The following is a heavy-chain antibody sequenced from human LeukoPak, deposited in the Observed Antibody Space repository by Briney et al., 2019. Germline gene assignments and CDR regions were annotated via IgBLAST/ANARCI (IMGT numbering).Heavy chain of an antibody. V-gene: IGHV4-30-4*01. CDR3: ARERLEPTGNNWFDP. CDR1: GGSISSGDYY. CDR2: IYYSGST. Sequence: SQTLSLTCTVSGGSISSGDYYWSWIRQPPGKGLGWIGYIYYSGSTYYNPSLKSRVTISVDTSKNQFSLKLSSVTAADTAVYYCARERLEPTGNNWFDPWGQGTLVTVSS. J-gene: IGHJ5*02. D-gene: IGHD1-1*01.